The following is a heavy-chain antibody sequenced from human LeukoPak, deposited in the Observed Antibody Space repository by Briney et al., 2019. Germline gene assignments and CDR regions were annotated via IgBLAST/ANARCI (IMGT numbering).Heavy chain of an antibody. D-gene: IGHD6-13*01. CDR1: GGSISSSNW. J-gene: IGHJ4*02. Sequence: SGTLSLTCAVSGGSISSSNWWSWVRQPPRKGLEWIGEINHSGSTNYNPSLKSRVTISVDTSKNQFSLKLSSVTAADTAVYYCARARGSWPALLDYWGQGTLVTVSS. V-gene: IGHV4-4*02. CDR3: ARARGSWPALLDY. CDR2: INHSGST.